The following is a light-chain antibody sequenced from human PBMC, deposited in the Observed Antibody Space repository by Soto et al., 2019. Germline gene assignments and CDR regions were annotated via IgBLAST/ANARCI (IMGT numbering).Light chain of an antibody. V-gene: IGKV1-33*01. J-gene: IGKJ5*01. CDR2: DAS. CDR1: QDVGKY. Sequence: DIQLTQSPSSLSASVGDRVSLTCQAIQDVGKYLNWYQQIPGKAPNLLIYDASNLETGVPSRFSGSGSGTDFTFTISNLQTEDIATYYCQQYSNFPITFGEGTRMEIK. CDR3: QQYSNFPIT.